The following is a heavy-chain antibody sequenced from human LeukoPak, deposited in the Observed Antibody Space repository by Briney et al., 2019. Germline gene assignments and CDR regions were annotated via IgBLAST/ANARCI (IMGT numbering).Heavy chain of an antibody. V-gene: IGHV1-46*01. D-gene: IGHD3-9*01. CDR1: GYTFTSYY. Sequence: ASVKVSCKASGYTFTSYYMHWVRQAPGQGLEWMGIINPSGGSTSYAQKFQGRVTMTRDMSTSTDYMELSSLRSEDTAVYYCATRNYDILTGYYNWWFDPWGQGTLVTVSS. J-gene: IGHJ5*02. CDR3: ATRNYDILTGYYNWWFDP. CDR2: INPSGGST.